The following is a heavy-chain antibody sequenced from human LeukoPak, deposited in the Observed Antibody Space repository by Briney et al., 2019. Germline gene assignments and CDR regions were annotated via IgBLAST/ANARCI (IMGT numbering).Heavy chain of an antibody. Sequence: ASVKVSCKASGYTFTSYGISWVRQAPGQGLEWMGWVNPNSGDTNYAQKFQGRVTMTRDTSISTAYMELSRLRSDDTAVYYCARVRYRLAETYIDYWGQGTLVTVSS. D-gene: IGHD3-16*01. CDR1: GYTFTSYG. CDR2: VNPNSGDT. CDR3: ARVRYRLAETYIDY. J-gene: IGHJ4*02. V-gene: IGHV1-2*02.